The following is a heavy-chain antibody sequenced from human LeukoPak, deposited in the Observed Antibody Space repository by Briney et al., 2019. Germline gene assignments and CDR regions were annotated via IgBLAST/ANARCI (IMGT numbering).Heavy chain of an antibody. CDR3: ARAYYYGSGSPSNEGYYYGMDV. V-gene: IGHV3-21*01. D-gene: IGHD3-10*01. J-gene: IGHJ6*02. Sequence: GGSLRLSCAASGFTFSSYSMNWVRQAPGKGLEWVSSISGSSSYIYYADSVKGRFTISRDNAKNSLYLQMNSLRAEDTAVYYCARAYYYGSGSPSNEGYYYGMDVWGQGTTVTVSS. CDR2: ISGSSSYI. CDR1: GFTFSSYS.